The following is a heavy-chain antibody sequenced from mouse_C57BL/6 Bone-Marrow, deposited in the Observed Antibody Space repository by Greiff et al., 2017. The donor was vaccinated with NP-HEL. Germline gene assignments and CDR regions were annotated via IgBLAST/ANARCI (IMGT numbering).Heavy chain of an antibody. D-gene: IGHD1-1*01. CDR2: IYPRSGNT. CDR3: ARKYYGSSHPLDY. Sequence: QVQLQQSGAELARPGASVKLSCKASGYTFTSYGISWVKQRTGQGLEWIGEIYPRSGNTYYNEKFKGKATLTADKSSSTAYMELRSLTSEDSAVYFCARKYYGSSHPLDYRGQGTTLTVSS. V-gene: IGHV1-81*01. CDR1: GYTFTSYG. J-gene: IGHJ2*01.